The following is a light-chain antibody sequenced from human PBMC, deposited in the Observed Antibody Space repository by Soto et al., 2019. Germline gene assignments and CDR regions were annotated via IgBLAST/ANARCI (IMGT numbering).Light chain of an antibody. Sequence: QSVLTQPPSASATPGQRVTISCSGGSSNIGSNSVSWYQQVPGTDHKLLIFNDNMRPSGVPDRFSGYKSGPSASLAFSGLKSEVFADYHCAAWDDRLNGQVFGTGTKVTVL. J-gene: IGLJ1*01. CDR3: AAWDDRLNGQV. V-gene: IGLV1-44*01. CDR1: SSNIGSNS. CDR2: NDN.